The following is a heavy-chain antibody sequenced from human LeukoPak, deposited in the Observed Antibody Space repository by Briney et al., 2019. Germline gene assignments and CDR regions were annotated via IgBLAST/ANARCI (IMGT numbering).Heavy chain of an antibody. CDR3: AKLRWEITHYWYFDL. CDR1: GFTLNNYP. Sequence: GGSLRLSCAASGFTLNNYPMSWVRQAPGKGLEWVSAISPSGGSTYFSDSVRGRFTISRDNSKNTVYVQMNSLRAEDTAVYYCAKLRWEITHYWYFDLWGRGTLVTVSS. D-gene: IGHD4-23*01. J-gene: IGHJ2*01. CDR2: ISPSGGST. V-gene: IGHV3-23*01.